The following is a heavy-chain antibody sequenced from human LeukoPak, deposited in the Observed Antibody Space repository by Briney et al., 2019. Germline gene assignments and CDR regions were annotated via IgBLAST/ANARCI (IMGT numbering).Heavy chain of an antibody. Sequence: SETLSLTCAVYGGSFSGYYWSWIRQPPGKGLEWIGEINHSGSTNYNPSLTSRVTISVDTYKNQFSLKLSSVTAADTAVYYCARTGGLDSSGYDYWGQGTLVTVSS. CDR2: INHSGST. J-gene: IGHJ4*02. CDR3: ARTGGLDSSGYDY. V-gene: IGHV4-34*01. D-gene: IGHD3-22*01. CDR1: GGSFSGYY.